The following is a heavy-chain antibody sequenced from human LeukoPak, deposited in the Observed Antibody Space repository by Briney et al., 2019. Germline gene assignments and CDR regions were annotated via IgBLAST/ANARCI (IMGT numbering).Heavy chain of an antibody. Sequence: SETLSLTCTVSGGSISSHYWSWTRQPPGKGLEWIGYIYYSGSTNYNPSLKSRVTISVDTSKNQFSLKLSSVTAADTAVYYCARDFYDFWSGYHYYMDVWGKGTTVTVSS. CDR1: GGSISSHY. J-gene: IGHJ6*03. CDR3: ARDFYDFWSGYHYYMDV. V-gene: IGHV4-59*11. CDR2: IYYSGST. D-gene: IGHD3-3*01.